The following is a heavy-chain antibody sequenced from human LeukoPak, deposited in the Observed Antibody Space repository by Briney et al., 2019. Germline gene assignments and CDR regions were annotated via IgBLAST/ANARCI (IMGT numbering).Heavy chain of an antibody. J-gene: IGHJ4*02. D-gene: IGHD1-26*01. CDR2: ISYGGSKK. V-gene: IGHV3-30*04. Sequence: PGRSLRLSCAASGFIFSYYAMHWVRQAPGEGLEWVAVISYGGSKKYYGDSVKGRFTISRDNSKNTLYLQMNSLRGEDTVVYYCARDQTGTYNVDSWGQGTLVTVSS. CDR3: ARDQTGTYNVDS. CDR1: GFIFSYYA.